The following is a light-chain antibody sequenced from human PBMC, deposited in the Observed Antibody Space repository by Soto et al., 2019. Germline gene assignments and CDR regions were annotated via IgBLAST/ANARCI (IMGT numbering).Light chain of an antibody. CDR1: ENIGNF. V-gene: IGKV1-39*01. Sequence: DIQMTQSPPSLSASVGDGVTITCRASENIGNFLNWFQQKPGEAPKLLIFTASSLQSGVPSRFSGSGSGTDFTLSIHRLQPEDFATYFCQQSYKIPRTFGQGTRLEIK. CDR3: QQSYKIPRT. CDR2: TAS. J-gene: IGKJ2*01.